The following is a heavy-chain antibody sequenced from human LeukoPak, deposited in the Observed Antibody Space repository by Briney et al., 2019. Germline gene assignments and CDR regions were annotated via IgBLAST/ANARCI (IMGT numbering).Heavy chain of an antibody. V-gene: IGHV5-51*01. CDR1: GYSFTSYW. Sequence: PGESLKISCKGSGYSFTSYWIGWVRQMPGKGLEWMGIIYPGDSDTRYSPSFQGQVTISADKSISTAYLQWSSLKASDTAMYYCARLIGYDFWSGYYNGNWFDPWGQGTLVTVSS. CDR3: ARLIGYDFWSGYYNGNWFDP. D-gene: IGHD3-3*01. J-gene: IGHJ5*02. CDR2: IYPGDSDT.